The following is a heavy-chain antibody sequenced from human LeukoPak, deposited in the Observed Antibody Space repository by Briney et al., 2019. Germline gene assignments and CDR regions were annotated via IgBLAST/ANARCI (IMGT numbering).Heavy chain of an antibody. CDR2: ISSSSSYI. Sequence: GGSLRLSCAASGFTFSSYSMNWVRQAPGKGLEWVSSISSSSSYIYYADSVKGRFTISRDNAKNSLYLQMNSLRSEDTAVYYCASGDSPPYDILTGYYMGPPGYFDYWGQGTLVTFSS. D-gene: IGHD3-9*01. V-gene: IGHV3-21*04. CDR1: GFTFSSYS. J-gene: IGHJ4*03. CDR3: ASGDSPPYDILTGYYMGPPGYFDY.